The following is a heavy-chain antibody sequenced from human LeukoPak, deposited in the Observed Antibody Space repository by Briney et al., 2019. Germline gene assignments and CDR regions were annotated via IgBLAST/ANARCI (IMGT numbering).Heavy chain of an antibody. CDR2: VSGGGGSR. V-gene: IGHV3-23*01. CDR1: GFSFSDYA. J-gene: IGHJ6*03. Sequence: PGGSLRLSCAASGFSFSDYAMIWVRQAPGKGLEWVSAVSGGGGSRFCADSVKGRFTISRDNSKNTQFLQMTSLRADDTAVYYCAKSGSYPGGYYYYMDVWGKGTTVTVSS. D-gene: IGHD1-26*01. CDR3: AKSGSYPGGYYYYMDV.